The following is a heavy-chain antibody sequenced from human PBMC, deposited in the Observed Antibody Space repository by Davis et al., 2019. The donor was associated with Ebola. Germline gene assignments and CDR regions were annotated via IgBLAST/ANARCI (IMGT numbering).Heavy chain of an antibody. CDR2: LYSAGST. V-gene: IGHV3-66*02. Sequence: GESLKISCAASGFTVSSKYMVWVRQAPGKGLEWLSVLYSAGSTSYADSVKGRFTISRDNSKNTLSLQMNSLRHEDTAVYYCCKGSGPLPTYGMDVWGQGTTVTVSS. J-gene: IGHJ6*02. D-gene: IGHD3-16*01. CDR1: GFTVSSKY. CDR3: CKGSGPLPTYGMDV.